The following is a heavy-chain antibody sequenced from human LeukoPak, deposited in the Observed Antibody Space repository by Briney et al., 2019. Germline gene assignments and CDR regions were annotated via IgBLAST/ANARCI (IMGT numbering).Heavy chain of an antibody. J-gene: IGHJ4*02. V-gene: IGHV1-2*02. CDR1: GYTFTGYY. CDR3: ARGLDKYDYWSGYFLAY. D-gene: IGHD3-3*01. Sequence: GASVKVSCKASGYTFTGYYMYWVRQAPRQGLTWMGWINPNSGGTNYAQTFQGGVTMTRNTYISTAYMELSRLRSDDTAVYYCARGLDKYDYWSGYFLAYWGQGTLVTVSS. CDR2: INPNSGGT.